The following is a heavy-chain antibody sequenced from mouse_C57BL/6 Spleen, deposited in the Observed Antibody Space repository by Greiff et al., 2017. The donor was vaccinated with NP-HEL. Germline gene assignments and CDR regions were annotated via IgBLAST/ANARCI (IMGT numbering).Heavy chain of an antibody. J-gene: IGHJ1*03. CDR1: GYTFTDYY. CDR3: ARYLRLDWYFDV. CDR2: IFPGSGST. Sequence: VKLQESGPELVKPGASVKISCKASGYTFTDYYINWVKQRPGQGLEWIGWIFPGSGSTYYNEKFKGKATLTVDTSSSTAYMLLSSLTSEDSAVYFCARYLRLDWYFDVWGTGTTVTVSS. V-gene: IGHV1-75*01. D-gene: IGHD2-4*01.